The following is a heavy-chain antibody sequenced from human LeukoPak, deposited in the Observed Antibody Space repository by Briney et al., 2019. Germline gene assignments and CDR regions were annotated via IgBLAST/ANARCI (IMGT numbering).Heavy chain of an antibody. CDR3: ARQSEDLLQAFDS. CDR1: GVYISTSDSF. D-gene: IGHD4-11*01. Sequence: SETLSLICEVSGVYISTSDSFWGWIRQSPGKGLEWIGSFYNSGSTYYSPSLTSRVTMSADTSKNRFSLRLSSVTAADTAVYFCARQSEDLLQAFDSWGQGTLVTVSS. J-gene: IGHJ4*02. CDR2: FYNSGST. V-gene: IGHV4-39*01.